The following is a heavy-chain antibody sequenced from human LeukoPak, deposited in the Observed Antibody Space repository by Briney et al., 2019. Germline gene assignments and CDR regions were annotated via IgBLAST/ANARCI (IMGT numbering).Heavy chain of an antibody. CDR1: GFTFSSYA. Sequence: GGSLRLSCAASGFTFSSYAMSWVRQAPGKGLEWVSAISVSGGSTYYADSVKGRFTISRDNTKNTLFLQMNSLRAEDTAVYYCAKDTYDSSGYYSFDYWGQGTLVTVSS. D-gene: IGHD3-22*01. V-gene: IGHV3-23*01. J-gene: IGHJ4*02. CDR2: ISVSGGST. CDR3: AKDTYDSSGYYSFDY.